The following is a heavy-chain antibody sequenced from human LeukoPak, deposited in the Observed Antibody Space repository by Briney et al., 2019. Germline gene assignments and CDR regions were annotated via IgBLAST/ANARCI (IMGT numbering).Heavy chain of an antibody. CDR3: ARGGIQLWPGPDYYYYYGMDV. J-gene: IGHJ6*02. Sequence: PSETLSLTCTVSGGSISSSSYYWGWIRQPPGKGLEWIGYIYYTGSTNYNPSLKSRVTISVDKSKNQFSLKLSSVTAADTAVYYCARGGIQLWPGPDYYYYYGMDVWAKGPRSPSP. D-gene: IGHD5-18*01. V-gene: IGHV4-61*05. CDR1: GGSISSSSYY. CDR2: IYYTGST.